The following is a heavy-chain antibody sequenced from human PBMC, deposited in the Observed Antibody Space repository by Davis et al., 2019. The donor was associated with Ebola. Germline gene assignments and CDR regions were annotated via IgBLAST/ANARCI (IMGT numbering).Heavy chain of an antibody. J-gene: IGHJ6*03. CDR3: ARDSHYYGSGSYGYYYYMDV. D-gene: IGHD3-10*01. CDR1: GYTFTSYG. Sequence: ASVKVSCKASGYTFTSYGISCVRQAPGQGLEWMGWISAYNGNTNYAQKLQGRVTMTTDTSTSTAYMELRSLRSDDPAVYYCARDSHYYGSGSYGYYYYMDVWGKGTTVTVSS. V-gene: IGHV1-18*01. CDR2: ISAYNGNT.